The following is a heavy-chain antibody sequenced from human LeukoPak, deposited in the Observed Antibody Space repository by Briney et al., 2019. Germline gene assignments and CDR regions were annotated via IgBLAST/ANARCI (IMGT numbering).Heavy chain of an antibody. Sequence: ASVKVSCKASGYTFTGYYMHWVRQAPGQGLEWMGWINPNTGNPTYAQGFTGRFVFSLDTSVSTAYLQISSLKAEDTAVYYCARGGVGAPRPSDYWGQGTLVTVSS. J-gene: IGHJ4*02. V-gene: IGHV7-4-1*02. CDR3: ARGGVGAPRPSDY. CDR2: INPNTGNP. CDR1: GYTFTGYY. D-gene: IGHD1-26*01.